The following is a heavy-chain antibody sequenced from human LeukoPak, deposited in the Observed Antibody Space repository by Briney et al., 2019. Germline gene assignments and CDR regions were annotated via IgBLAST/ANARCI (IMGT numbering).Heavy chain of an antibody. J-gene: IGHJ4*02. D-gene: IGHD2-15*01. CDR2: ISYDGSNK. V-gene: IGHV3-30-3*01. CDR3: ARGYRSGGFDY. CDR1: GFTFSSYA. Sequence: GGSLRLSCAASGFTFSSYAMHWVRQAPGKGLEWVAVISYDGSNKYYADSVKGRFTISRDNSKNTLYLQMNSLRAEDTAVYYCARGYRSGGFDYWGQGTLVTVSS.